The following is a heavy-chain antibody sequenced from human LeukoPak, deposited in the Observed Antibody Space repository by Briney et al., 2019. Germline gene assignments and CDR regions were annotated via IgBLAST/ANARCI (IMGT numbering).Heavy chain of an antibody. CDR3: ARIGLTSDPFDY. Sequence: ASVKVSCKASGYTFTGYYMHWVRQAPGQGLEWMGWINPNSGGTNYAQKFQGRVTMTRDTSISTAHMELSRLRSDDTAVYYCARIGLTSDPFDYWGQGTLVTVSS. J-gene: IGHJ4*02. D-gene: IGHD3-9*01. V-gene: IGHV1-2*02. CDR2: INPNSGGT. CDR1: GYTFTGYY.